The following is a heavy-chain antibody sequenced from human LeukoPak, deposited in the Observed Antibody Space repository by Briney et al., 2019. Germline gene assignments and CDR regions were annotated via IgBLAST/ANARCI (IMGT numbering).Heavy chain of an antibody. CDR3: AGAEAVSGFDY. CDR2: INPSGGST. D-gene: IGHD6-13*01. J-gene: IGHJ4*02. V-gene: IGHV1-46*01. Sequence: ASVKVSCKASGYTFTSYYMHCVPHAPGQGLEWMGIINPSGGSTSYAQKFQGRVTMTRDTSTSTVYMELSSLRSEDTAVYYCAGAEAVSGFDYWGQGTLVTVSS. CDR1: GYTFTSYY.